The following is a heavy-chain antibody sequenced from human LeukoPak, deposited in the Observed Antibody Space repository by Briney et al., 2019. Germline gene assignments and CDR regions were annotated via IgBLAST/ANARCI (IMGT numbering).Heavy chain of an antibody. CDR3: ARDGISSSWYGIDY. Sequence: GASVKVSCKASGYTFTGYYMHWVRQVPGQGLEWMGWINPNSGGTNYAQKFQGRVTMTRDTSISTAYMELSRLRSDDTAVYYCARDGISSSWYGIDYWGQGTLVTVSS. V-gene: IGHV1-2*02. CDR2: INPNSGGT. J-gene: IGHJ4*02. CDR1: GYTFTGYY. D-gene: IGHD6-13*01.